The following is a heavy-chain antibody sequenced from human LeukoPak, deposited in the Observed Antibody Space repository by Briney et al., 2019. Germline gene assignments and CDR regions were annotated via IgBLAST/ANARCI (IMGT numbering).Heavy chain of an antibody. J-gene: IGHJ5*02. CDR3: AKVGNSGYDSGWFDP. D-gene: IGHD5-12*01. CDR2: ITGTSGNI. Sequence: GGSLRLSCAASGFTFSTYAMSWVRQAPGKGLEWVSSITGTSGNIYSADSVRGRFSISRDNSKNMLYLQMNSLRAEDTAVYYCAKVGNSGYDSGWFDPWGQGTLVTVSS. CDR1: GFTFSTYA. V-gene: IGHV3-23*01.